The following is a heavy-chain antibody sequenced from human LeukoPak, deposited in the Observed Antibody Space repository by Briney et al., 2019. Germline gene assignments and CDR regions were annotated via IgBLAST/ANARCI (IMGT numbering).Heavy chain of an antibody. D-gene: IGHD3-10*01. CDR2: ISSGGTYE. Sequence: GGSLRLSCAASGFTFSSYAMTWVRQAPEKGLEWVSLISSGGTYEYYADSVKGRFTISRDNSKNTLYLQLNSLRAEDTAVYYCARDSTYYYDSGSSGPHYFDNWGQGTLVTVSS. V-gene: IGHV3-30*01. CDR1: GFTFSSYA. CDR3: ARDSTYYYDSGSSGPHYFDN. J-gene: IGHJ4*02.